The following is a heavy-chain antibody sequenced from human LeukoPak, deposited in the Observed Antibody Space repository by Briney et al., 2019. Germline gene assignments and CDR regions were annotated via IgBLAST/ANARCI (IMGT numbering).Heavy chain of an antibody. V-gene: IGHV4-34*01. J-gene: IGHJ4*02. CDR1: GGSFSGYY. D-gene: IGHD4-11*01. CDR2: INHSGST. Sequence: SETLSLTCAVYGGSFSGYYWSWIRQPPGKGLEWIGEINHSGSTNYNPPLKSRVTISVETSKNQFSLKLSSVTAADTAVYYCASDYSTNYWGQGTLVTVSS. CDR3: ASDYSTNY.